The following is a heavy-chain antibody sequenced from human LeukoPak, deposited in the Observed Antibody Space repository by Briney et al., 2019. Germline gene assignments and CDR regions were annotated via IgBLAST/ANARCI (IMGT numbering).Heavy chain of an antibody. CDR1: GGSISSYY. J-gene: IGHJ4*02. V-gene: IGHV4-59*01. D-gene: IGHD3-3*01. CDR2: TYYSGST. CDR3: ARGRPYTIFGGRGGTIDY. Sequence: SETLSLTCTVSGGSISSYYWSWIRQPPGKGLEWIGCTYYSGSTIYNPSLKSRVTISVDTSKNQFSLKLSSVTAADTAVYYCARGRPYTIFGGRGGTIDYWGQGTLVTVSS.